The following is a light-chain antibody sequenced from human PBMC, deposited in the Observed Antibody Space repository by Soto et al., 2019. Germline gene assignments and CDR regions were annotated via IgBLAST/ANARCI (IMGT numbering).Light chain of an antibody. CDR2: GAS. Sequence: DIHMSQSPSTLSASIGDGVTITSRASQSISSHLNWYQQKAGKAPKLLISGASSLESGVPSRFSGSGSGTDFTLTISSLQPEDFATYYCQQSYSTPHTFGQGTKVDI. CDR3: QQSYSTPHT. J-gene: IGKJ1*01. CDR1: QSISSH. V-gene: IGKV1-39*01.